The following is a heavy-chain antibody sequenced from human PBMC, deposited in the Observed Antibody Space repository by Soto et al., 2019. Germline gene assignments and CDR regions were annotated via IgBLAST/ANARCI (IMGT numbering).Heavy chain of an antibody. CDR3: AHFDWFIDY. V-gene: IGHV3-7*03. J-gene: IGHJ4*02. D-gene: IGHD3-9*01. CDR1: GFTFCDYW. CDR2: IKYDGSAK. Sequence: PGGALRLSCAASGFTFCDYWVSWVRQAPGKGLECVASIKYDGSAKYYVDSVKGRFTISRDNSKNTLYLQMNSLRAEDTAVYYCAHFDWFIDYWGQGTLVTVSS.